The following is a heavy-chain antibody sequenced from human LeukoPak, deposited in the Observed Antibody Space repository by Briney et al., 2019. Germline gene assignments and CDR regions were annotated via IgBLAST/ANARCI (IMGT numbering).Heavy chain of an antibody. CDR3: ARVIKVAGTKGYFDL. Sequence: ASVEVSCKASGYTFTDYYIHWLRQAAGLGLEWMGWFNPNSGGTDYARKFQGRVTMTGDTSISTVYMDLTRLKADDMAVYYCARVIKVAGTKGYFDLWGQGTLITVSS. CDR2: FNPNSGGT. D-gene: IGHD6-19*01. J-gene: IGHJ1*01. V-gene: IGHV1-2*02. CDR1: GYTFTDYY.